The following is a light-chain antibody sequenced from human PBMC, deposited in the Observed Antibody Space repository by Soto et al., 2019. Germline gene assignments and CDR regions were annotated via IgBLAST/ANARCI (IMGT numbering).Light chain of an antibody. CDR1: QSVRSTS. CDR3: QQYGSSSWT. CDR2: GAS. V-gene: IGKV3-20*01. J-gene: IGKJ1*01. Sequence: EIVLTQSPGTLSLSPGERATLSCRASQSVRSTSLVWYQQKPGQAPRLLIYGASSRATGIPDRFSGSGSGTDFTLTISRLEPEDSAVYYCQQYGSSSWTFSQGTRVEIK.